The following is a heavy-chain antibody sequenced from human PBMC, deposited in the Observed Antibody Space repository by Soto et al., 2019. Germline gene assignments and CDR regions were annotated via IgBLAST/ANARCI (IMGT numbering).Heavy chain of an antibody. CDR2: ISWNSANM. Sequence: EVQLVESGGGLVQPGRSLRLSCAASGFTFDDYAMHWVRQAPGKGLEWVSGISWNSANMNYADSVKARFTISRDNAKNSLSLQMNSLRAEDTAVYHCAKDLVLYRTASTNTWDSWGQGTLVTVSS. CDR1: GFTFDDYA. CDR3: AKDLVLYRTASTNTWDS. V-gene: IGHV3-9*01. D-gene: IGHD5-12*01. J-gene: IGHJ4*02.